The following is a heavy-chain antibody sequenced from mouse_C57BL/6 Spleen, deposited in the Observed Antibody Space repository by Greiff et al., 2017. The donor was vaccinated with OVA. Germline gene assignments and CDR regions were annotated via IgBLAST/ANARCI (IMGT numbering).Heavy chain of an antibody. Sequence: QVQLQQPGAELVMPGASVKLSCKASGYTFTSYWMHWVKQRPGQGLEWIGEIDPSDSYTNYNQKFKGKSTLTVDKSSSTANMQLSSLTSEDSAVYYCARGEDSSGYVGYWGQGTTLTVSS. CDR3: ARGEDSSGYVGY. CDR1: GYTFTSYW. V-gene: IGHV1-69*01. CDR2: IDPSDSYT. D-gene: IGHD3-2*02. J-gene: IGHJ2*01.